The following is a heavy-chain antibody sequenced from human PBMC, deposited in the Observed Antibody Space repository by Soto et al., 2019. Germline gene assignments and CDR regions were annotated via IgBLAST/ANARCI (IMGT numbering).Heavy chain of an antibody. Sequence: GESLKISCKGSGYSFTSYWIGWVRQMPGKGLEWMGIIYPGDSDTRYSPSFQGQVTISADKSISTAYLQWSSLKASDTAMYYCARPRSSPNEYYYDSSGYPGVYYFDYWGQGTLVTVSS. J-gene: IGHJ4*02. V-gene: IGHV5-51*01. CDR2: IYPGDSDT. D-gene: IGHD3-22*01. CDR1: GYSFTSYW. CDR3: ARPRSSPNEYYYDSSGYPGVYYFDY.